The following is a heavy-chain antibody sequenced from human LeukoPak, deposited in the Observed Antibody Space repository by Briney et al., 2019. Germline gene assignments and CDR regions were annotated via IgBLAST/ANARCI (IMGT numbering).Heavy chain of an antibody. Sequence: GGSLRLSCAACGFTFSSYGMHWVRQAPGKGLEWVAFIRYDGSNKYYADSVKGRFTISRDNSKNTLYLQMNSLRAEDTALYYCARGQRYYYDSSGYFREDYWGQGTLVTVSS. D-gene: IGHD3-22*01. CDR2: IRYDGSNK. J-gene: IGHJ4*02. CDR1: GFTFSSYG. CDR3: ARGQRYYYDSSGYFREDY. V-gene: IGHV3-30*02.